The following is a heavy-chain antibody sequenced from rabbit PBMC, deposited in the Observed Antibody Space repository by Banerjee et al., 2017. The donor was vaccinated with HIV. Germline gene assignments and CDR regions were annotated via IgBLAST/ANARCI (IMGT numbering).Heavy chain of an antibody. CDR3: ARSRYYSSGWGYYGMDL. CDR2: IYPDYGST. D-gene: IGHD4-1*01. J-gene: IGHJ6*01. CDR1: GIDFSSYG. V-gene: IGHV1S47*01. Sequence: QEQLVESGGGLVTLGGSLKLSCKASGIDFSSYGISWVRQAPGKGLEWIAYIYPDYGSTDYASWVNGRFTISLDNAQNTVFLQMTSLTAADTATYFCARSRYYSSGWGYYGMDLWGQGTLVTV.